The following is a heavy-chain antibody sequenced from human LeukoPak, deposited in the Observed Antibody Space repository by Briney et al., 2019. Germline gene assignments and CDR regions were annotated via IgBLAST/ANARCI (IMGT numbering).Heavy chain of an antibody. J-gene: IGHJ6*03. CDR3: ARVAKSSSSWPDYYYYYMDV. Sequence: PSETLSLTCAVSGGSINSSHWWSWVRQSPGKGLEWIGNTYHSDYTNYNPSLKSRATISVDKSKNQLSLKVTSVTAADTAMYYCARVAKSSSSWPDYYYYYMDVWGKGTTVTVSS. D-gene: IGHD6-13*01. CDR2: TYHSDYT. V-gene: IGHV4-4*02. CDR1: GGSINSSHW.